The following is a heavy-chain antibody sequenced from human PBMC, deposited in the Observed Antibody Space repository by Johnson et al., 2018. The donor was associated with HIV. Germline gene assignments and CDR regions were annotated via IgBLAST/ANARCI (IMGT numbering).Heavy chain of an antibody. V-gene: IGHV3-11*04. Sequence: QVQLVESGGGLVKPGGSLRLSCAASGFTFSDYYMSWIRQAPGKGLEWVSYISSSGSTIYYTDSVKGRFTISRDNAKNSLYLQMNSLRAEDTAVYYCAKEFKGVSGSYRAFDAFDIWGQGTMVTVSS. CDR3: AKEFKGVSGSYRAFDAFDI. D-gene: IGHD1-26*01. J-gene: IGHJ3*02. CDR1: GFTFSDYY. CDR2: ISSSGSTI.